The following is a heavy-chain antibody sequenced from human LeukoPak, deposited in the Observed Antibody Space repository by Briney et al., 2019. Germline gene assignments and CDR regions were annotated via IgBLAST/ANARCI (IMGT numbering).Heavy chain of an antibody. CDR2: IYSDGNT. J-gene: IGHJ6*01. Sequence: GGSLRLSCAASGFTVSSNYMSWVRQAPGKGLEWVSVIYSDGNTYYADSVKGSFTISRDSSKNTLYLQVNSLRPEDTAVYYCARERGWGAAYYYGMDVWGQGTTVTVSS. CDR1: GFTVSSNY. D-gene: IGHD3-16*01. CDR3: ARERGWGAAYYYGMDV. V-gene: IGHV3-66*01.